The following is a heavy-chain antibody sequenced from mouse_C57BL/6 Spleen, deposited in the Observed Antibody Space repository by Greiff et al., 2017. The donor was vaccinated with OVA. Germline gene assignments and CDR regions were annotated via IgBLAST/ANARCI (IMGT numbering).Heavy chain of an antibody. CDR3: ARDGLGRDYFDY. CDR1: GYAFSSYW. D-gene: IGHD4-1*01. J-gene: IGHJ2*01. Sequence: VQLQQSGAELVKPGASVKISCKASGYAFSSYWMNWVKQRPGKGLEWIGQIYPGDGDTNYNGKFKGKATLTADKSSSTAYMQLSSLTSEDSAVYFCARDGLGRDYFDYWGQGTTLTVSS. CDR2: IYPGDGDT. V-gene: IGHV1-80*01.